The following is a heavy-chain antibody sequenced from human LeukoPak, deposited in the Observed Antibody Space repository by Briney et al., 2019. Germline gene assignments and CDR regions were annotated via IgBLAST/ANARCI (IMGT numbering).Heavy chain of an antibody. CDR3: AKGVYSWNDERWDVLDI. CDR1: GFTFSSYG. D-gene: IGHD1-20*01. CDR2: ISYDGSNK. V-gene: IGHV3-30*18. J-gene: IGHJ3*02. Sequence: GRSLRLSCAASGFTFSSYGMHWVRQAPGKGLEWVAVISYDGSNKYYADSVKGRFTISRDNSKNTLYLQMNSLRAEDTAVYYFAKGVYSWNDERWDVLDIGAKGQWSPSLQ.